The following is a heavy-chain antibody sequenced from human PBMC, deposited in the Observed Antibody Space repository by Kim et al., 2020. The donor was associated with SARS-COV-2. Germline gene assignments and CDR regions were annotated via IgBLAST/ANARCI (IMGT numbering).Heavy chain of an antibody. V-gene: IGHV1-3*01. Sequence: ASVKVSCKASGYTFTSYAMHWVRQAPGQRLEWMGWINAGNGNTKYSQKFQGRVTITRDTSASTAYMELSSLRSEDTAVYYCARELGYCSGGSCYSKVGYYYYGMDVWGPVTTVTVSS. CDR3: ARELGYCSGGSCYSKVGYYYYGMDV. CDR1: GYTFTSYA. D-gene: IGHD2-15*01. J-gene: IGHJ6*02. CDR2: INAGNGNT.